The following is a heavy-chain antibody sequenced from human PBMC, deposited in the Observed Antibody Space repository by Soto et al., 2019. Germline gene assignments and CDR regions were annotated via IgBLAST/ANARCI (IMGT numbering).Heavy chain of an antibody. CDR1: GYSFTIYC. D-gene: IGHD6-25*01. CDR3: AISRADPWAFDI. J-gene: IGHJ3*02. Sequence: PGESLKISCDGSGYSFTIYCIGLVVQMPGKGLEWMGIIYPGDSDTRYSPSFQGQVTISADKSISTAYLQWSSLKASDTAMYYCAISRADPWAFDIWGQGTMVTVSS. V-gene: IGHV5-51*01. CDR2: IYPGDSDT.